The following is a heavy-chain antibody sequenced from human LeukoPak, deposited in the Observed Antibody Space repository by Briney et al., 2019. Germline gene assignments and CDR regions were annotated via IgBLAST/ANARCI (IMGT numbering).Heavy chain of an antibody. CDR2: ISSSGSTI. V-gene: IGHV3-11*04. D-gene: IGHD3-10*01. CDR3: ARDSYYGSGSPDY. CDR1: GFTFSDCY. J-gene: IGHJ4*02. Sequence: GGSLRLSCAASGFTFSDCYMSWIRQAPGKGLEWVSYISSSGSTIYYADSVKGRFTISRDNAKNSLYLQMNSLRAEDTAVYYCARDSYYGSGSPDYWGQGTLVTVSS.